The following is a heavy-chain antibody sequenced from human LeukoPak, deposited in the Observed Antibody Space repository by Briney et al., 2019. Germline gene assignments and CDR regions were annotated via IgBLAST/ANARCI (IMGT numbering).Heavy chain of an antibody. CDR1: GYTFTSYG. CDR2: INTNTGNP. CDR3: ARGKNAFDP. V-gene: IGHV7-4-1*02. J-gene: IGHJ5*02. Sequence: ASVKVSCKASGYTFTSYGISWVRQAPGQGLEWMGWINTNTGNPTYAQGFTGRFVFSLDTSVSTAYPQISSLKAEDTAVYYCARGKNAFDPWGQGTLVTVSS.